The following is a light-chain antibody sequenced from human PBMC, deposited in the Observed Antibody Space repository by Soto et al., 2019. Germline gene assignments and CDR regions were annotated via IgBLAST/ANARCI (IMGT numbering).Light chain of an antibody. CDR1: QSVSSSY. V-gene: IGKV3-20*01. J-gene: IGKJ2*03. CDR2: GAS. Sequence: EIVLTQSPGTLCLSPGERATISCRALQSVSSSYLAWYQQKPGQAPRLLIYGASNRATAIPDRFSGSGSGTDFTLTISRLEPENFAVYYCQQYGSSLYSFGQGTKLEIK. CDR3: QQYGSSLYS.